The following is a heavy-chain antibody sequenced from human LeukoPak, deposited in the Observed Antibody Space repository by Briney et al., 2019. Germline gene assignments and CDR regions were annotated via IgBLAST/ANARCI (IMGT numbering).Heavy chain of an antibody. D-gene: IGHD1-26*01. CDR3: AGGKSRGSHIDY. CDR1: GGSISSYY. Sequence: SETLSLTCTVSGGSISSYYWSWIRQPPGKGLEWIGYIYYSGSTSYNPSLKSRVTISVDTSKNQFSLKLSSVTAADTAVYYCAGGKSRGSHIDYWGQGTLVTVSS. J-gene: IGHJ4*02. CDR2: IYYSGST. V-gene: IGHV4-59*01.